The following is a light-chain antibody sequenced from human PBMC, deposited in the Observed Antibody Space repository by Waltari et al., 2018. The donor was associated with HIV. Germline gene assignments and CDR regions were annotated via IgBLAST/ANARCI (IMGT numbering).Light chain of an antibody. CDR3: QVYYDGAWV. J-gene: IGLJ3*02. CDR2: STN. CDR1: TGAVTSDSH. V-gene: IGLV7-43*01. Sequence: QTVVTQEPSLTVSPGGTVTLTCASSTGAVTSDSHPNWFRLKPGQAPRALIYSTNYKHSWTPVRFSGSLLGGKAALTLSGVQPEDEAEYYCQVYYDGAWVFGGGTKLTVL.